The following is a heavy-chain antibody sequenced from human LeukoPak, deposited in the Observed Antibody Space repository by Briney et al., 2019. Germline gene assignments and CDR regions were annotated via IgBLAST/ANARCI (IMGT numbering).Heavy chain of an antibody. V-gene: IGHV3-53*01. CDR3: AGGKYYGSGTRPGYLGY. D-gene: IGHD3-10*01. Sequence: GGSLRLACAASGFSVNNNYVDWVRQAPGKGLEWVSCMDNFGIKTYADSVQGRFTVSRDSSRNMVFLQMNSLRVEDTAVYYCAGGKYYGSGTRPGYLGYWGLGTMVTVSS. CDR1: GFSVNNNY. CDR2: MDNFGIK. J-gene: IGHJ4*02.